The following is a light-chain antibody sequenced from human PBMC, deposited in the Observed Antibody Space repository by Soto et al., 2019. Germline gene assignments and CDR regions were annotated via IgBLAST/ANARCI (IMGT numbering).Light chain of an antibody. V-gene: IGKV3-11*01. CDR2: DAS. Sequence: EIVLTQSPATLSLSPGERATLSCRASQSVSSYLAWYQQKPGQAPRLLIYDASNRATGIPARFSGSGSGTEFTLTISSLQSEDFAVYYCQQYKNGWTFGQGTKVEIK. J-gene: IGKJ1*01. CDR3: QQYKNGWT. CDR1: QSVSSY.